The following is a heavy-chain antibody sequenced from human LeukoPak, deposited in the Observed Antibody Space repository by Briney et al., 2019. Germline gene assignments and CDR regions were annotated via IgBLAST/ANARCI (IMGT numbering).Heavy chain of an antibody. Sequence: GGSLRLSCAASGFTFSSYAMSWVRQAPGKGLEWVSAISGSGGSTYHADSVKGRFTISRDNSKNTLYLQMNSLRAEDTAVYYCAKDPLLKGVGYYFDYWGQGTLVTVSS. CDR2: ISGSGGST. J-gene: IGHJ4*02. CDR3: AKDPLLKGVGYYFDY. CDR1: GFTFSSYA. D-gene: IGHD3-3*01. V-gene: IGHV3-23*01.